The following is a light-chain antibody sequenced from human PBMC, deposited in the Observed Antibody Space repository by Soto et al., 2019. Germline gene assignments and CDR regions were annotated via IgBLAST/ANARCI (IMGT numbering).Light chain of an antibody. CDR3: SSYTSSSTLEV. Sequence: QSVLTQPASVSGSPGQSITISCTGTSRDVGGYNYVSWYQQHPGKAPKLMIYEVSNRPSGVSNRFSGSKSGNTASLTISGLQAEDEADYYCSSYTSSSTLEVFGTGTKVTVL. CDR1: SRDVGGYNY. J-gene: IGLJ1*01. CDR2: EVS. V-gene: IGLV2-14*01.